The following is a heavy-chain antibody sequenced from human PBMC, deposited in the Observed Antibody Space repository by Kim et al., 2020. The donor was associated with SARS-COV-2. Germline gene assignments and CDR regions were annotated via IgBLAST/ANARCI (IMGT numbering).Heavy chain of an antibody. V-gene: IGHV3-74*01. D-gene: IGHD3-10*01. CDR2: DATTR. J-gene: IGHJ4*02. CDR3: AASDYFHY. Sequence: DATTRYYADAVNGRCSMSIDNAKNTLYLQINSLRVEDTAVYYCAASDYFHYWGQGTLVTVFS.